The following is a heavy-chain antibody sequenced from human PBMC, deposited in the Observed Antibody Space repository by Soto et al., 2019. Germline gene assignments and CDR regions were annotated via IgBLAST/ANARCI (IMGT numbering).Heavy chain of an antibody. D-gene: IGHD3-3*01. Sequence: ASVKVSCKASGYTFTSYGISWVRQAPGQGLEWMGWISAYNGNTNYAQKHQGRVTMTTDTSTSTAYMELRRLRSDDSAVYYCARDKLAYDFWSGYYSLGPDAFDIWGQGTMVTVSS. CDR2: ISAYNGNT. V-gene: IGHV1-18*01. J-gene: IGHJ3*02. CDR3: ARDKLAYDFWSGYYSLGPDAFDI. CDR1: GYTFTSYG.